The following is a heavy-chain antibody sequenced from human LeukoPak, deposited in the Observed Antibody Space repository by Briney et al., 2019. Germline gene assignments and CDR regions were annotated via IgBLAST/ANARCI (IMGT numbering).Heavy chain of an antibody. CDR3: TTDYVWGTYRYFDY. CDR2: IKSKSHGGPT. CDR1: GFTFNNAW. V-gene: IGHV3-15*01. J-gene: IGHJ4*02. Sequence: KPGGSLRLSCAASGFTFNNAWMSWVRQAPGKGLEWVGRIKSKSHGGPTDYAAPVKGRFTISRDDSKNTLYLQMNSPKIEDTAVYYCTTDYVWGTYRYFDYWGQGTLVAVSS. D-gene: IGHD3-16*02.